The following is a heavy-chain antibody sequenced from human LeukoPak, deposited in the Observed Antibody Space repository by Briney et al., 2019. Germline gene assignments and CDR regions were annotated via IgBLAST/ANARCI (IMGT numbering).Heavy chain of an antibody. D-gene: IGHD6-13*01. J-gene: IGHJ4*02. CDR2: IYYSGST. CDR1: GGSISSGGYY. CDR3: ARVKGTAAGVPDY. Sequence: KPSETLSLTCTVSGGSISSGGYYWSWIRQPPGKGLEWIGYIYYSGSTYYNSSLKSRVTISVDTSKNQFSLKLNSVTAADTAVYYCARVKGTAAGVPDYWGQGTLVTVSS. V-gene: IGHV4-31*03.